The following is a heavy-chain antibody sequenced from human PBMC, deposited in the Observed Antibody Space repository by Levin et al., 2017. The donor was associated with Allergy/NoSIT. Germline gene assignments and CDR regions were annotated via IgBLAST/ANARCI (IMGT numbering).Heavy chain of an antibody. D-gene: IGHD3-22*01. Sequence: SCAASGFTFDDYAMHWVRQAPGKGLEWVSGISWNSGNIGYADSVKGRFTISRDSAKSSLYLQMNSLRAEDTALYYCAKGADSSGSANVFDIWGQVTMVTVSS. V-gene: IGHV3-9*01. CDR3: AKGADSSGSANVFDI. CDR2: ISWNSGNI. J-gene: IGHJ3*02. CDR1: GFTFDDYA.